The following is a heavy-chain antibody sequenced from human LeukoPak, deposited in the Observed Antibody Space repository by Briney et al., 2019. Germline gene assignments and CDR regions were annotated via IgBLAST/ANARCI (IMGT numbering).Heavy chain of an antibody. CDR2: IIPIFGTT. CDR3: ARTGHIVATIAGEGTFDY. J-gene: IGHJ4*02. CDR1: GGTFSSYA. V-gene: IGHV1-69*13. D-gene: IGHD5-12*01. Sequence: GASVKVSCKASGGTFSSYAISWVRQAPGQGLEWMGGIIPIFGTTNYAQKFQGRVTITADESTSTAYIELSSLRSEDTAVYYCARTGHIVATIAGEGTFDYWGQGTLVTVSS.